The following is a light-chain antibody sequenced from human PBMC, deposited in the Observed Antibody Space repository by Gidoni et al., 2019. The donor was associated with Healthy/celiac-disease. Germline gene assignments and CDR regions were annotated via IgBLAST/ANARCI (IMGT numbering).Light chain of an antibody. V-gene: IGKV1-39*01. CDR1: QSLSSD. J-gene: IGKJ4*01. CDR3: QHRYSTPLT. CDR2: AAS. Sequence: DIQMTRSPSSLSASVGDRVTITCRESQSLSSDLNWYKQKPGKAPKLLIYAASSVQSGVPSRFSGSGSGTDFTLTIRSLQPEDFATYYCQHRYSTPLTFGGGTKVEIK.